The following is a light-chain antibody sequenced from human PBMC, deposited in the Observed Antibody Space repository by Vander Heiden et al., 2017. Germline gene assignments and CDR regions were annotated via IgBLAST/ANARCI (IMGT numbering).Light chain of an antibody. V-gene: IGKV1-12*01. CDR2: SAS. CDR3: QQANSFPRT. CDR1: QGMSTW. J-gene: IGKJ1*01. Sequence: IELTQSPSSVSASVGDRVTISCRASQGMSTWLAWYQQIPGKAPKLLISSASSRQSGVPSRFSGSGSGTDFILTISTLQPEDFATYYCQQANSFPRTFGQGTKVEIK.